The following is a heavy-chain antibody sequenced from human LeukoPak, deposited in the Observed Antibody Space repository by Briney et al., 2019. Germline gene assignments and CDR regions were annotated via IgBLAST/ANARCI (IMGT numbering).Heavy chain of an antibody. CDR2: IYYSGST. V-gene: IGHV4-59*12. CDR3: ARGLYGSGSYYNRPFGY. J-gene: IGHJ4*02. Sequence: PSETLSLTCTVSGGSISSYYWSWIRQPPGKGLEWIGYIYYSGSTNYNPSLKSRVTISVDTSKNQFSLKLSSVTAADTAVYYCARGLYGSGSYYNRPFGYWGQGTLVTVSS. D-gene: IGHD3-10*01. CDR1: GGSISSYY.